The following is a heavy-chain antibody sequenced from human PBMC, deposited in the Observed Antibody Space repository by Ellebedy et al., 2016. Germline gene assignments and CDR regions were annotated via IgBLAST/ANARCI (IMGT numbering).Heavy chain of an antibody. CDR1: GGSINSGDYY. D-gene: IGHD7-27*01. V-gene: IGHV4-30-4*01. CDR3: VRARNWGGWHFDL. Sequence: SETLSLTCTVSGGSINSGDYYWSWIRQPPGKGLEWIGHIYHCWTTYYSPSLKSRVLILVDTAKNQFSVRLNSVTVADTDVYHCVRARNWGGWHFDLWGRGALVTVSS. J-gene: IGHJ2*01. CDR2: IYHCWTT.